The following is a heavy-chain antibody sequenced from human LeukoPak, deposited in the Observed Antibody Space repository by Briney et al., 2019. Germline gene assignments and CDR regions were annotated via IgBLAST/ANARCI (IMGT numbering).Heavy chain of an antibody. V-gene: IGHV1-69*13. CDR3: ARNPGGYDFWSGSPFFDY. J-gene: IGHJ4*02. CDR2: IIPIFGTA. CDR1: GGTFSSYA. Sequence: SVKVSCKASGGTFSSYAISWVRQAPGQGLEWMGGIIPIFGTANYARKFQGRVTITADESTSTAYMELSSLRSEDTAVYYCARNPGGYDFWSGSPFFDYWGQGTLVTVSS. D-gene: IGHD3-3*01.